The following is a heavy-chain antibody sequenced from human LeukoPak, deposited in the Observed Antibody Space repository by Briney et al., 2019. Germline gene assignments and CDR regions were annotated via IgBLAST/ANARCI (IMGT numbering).Heavy chain of an antibody. CDR1: GFTFSSYW. V-gene: IGHV3-7*01. Sequence: GGSLRLSCAASGFTFSSYWMSWVRQAPGKGLEWAANIKQDGSEKYYVDSVKGRFTISRDNAKNTLYLQVNSLRAEDTAVYYCARDPPYCGGDCYFDPWGQGTLVTVSS. D-gene: IGHD2-21*02. J-gene: IGHJ5*02. CDR3: ARDPPYCGGDCYFDP. CDR2: IKQDGSEK.